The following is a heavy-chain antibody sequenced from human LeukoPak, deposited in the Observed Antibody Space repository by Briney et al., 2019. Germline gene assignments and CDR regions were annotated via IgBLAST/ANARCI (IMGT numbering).Heavy chain of an antibody. Sequence: SETLSLTCAVYGGSFSGYSWSWIRQPPGKGLEWIGEINHSGSTNYNPSLKSRVTISVDTSKNQFSLKLSSVTAADTAVYYCARVIKAGYSSSSKYFQHWGQGTLVTVSS. V-gene: IGHV4-34*01. CDR1: GGSFSGYS. CDR2: INHSGST. CDR3: ARVIKAGYSSSSKYFQH. J-gene: IGHJ1*01. D-gene: IGHD6-13*01.